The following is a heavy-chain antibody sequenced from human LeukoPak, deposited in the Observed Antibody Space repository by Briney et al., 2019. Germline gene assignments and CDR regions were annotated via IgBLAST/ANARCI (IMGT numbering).Heavy chain of an antibody. CDR1: GFTFSSYS. CDR2: ISSSSSYI. J-gene: IGHJ4*02. D-gene: IGHD3-3*01. CDR3: ARGYYDFWSGYYEQPDY. V-gene: IGHV3-21*04. Sequence: PGGSLRLSCAASGFTFSSYSMNWVRQVPGKGLEWVSSISSSSSYIYYADSVKGRFTISRDNAKNSLYLQMNSLRAEDTAVYYCARGYYDFWSGYYEQPDYWGQGTLVTVSS.